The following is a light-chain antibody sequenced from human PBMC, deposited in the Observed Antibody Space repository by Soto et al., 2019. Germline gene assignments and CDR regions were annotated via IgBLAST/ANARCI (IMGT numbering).Light chain of an antibody. Sequence: QSALTQPASVSGSPGQSITISCTGTSSDVGGYNYVSWYQQHPGKAPKLMIYEVSNRPSGVSNRFSGSKSGNTASLTISGPQAEDEADYYCSSYTRSSTYVFGPGTKVTVL. CDR3: SSYTRSSTYV. V-gene: IGLV2-14*01. CDR1: SSDVGGYNY. J-gene: IGLJ1*01. CDR2: EVS.